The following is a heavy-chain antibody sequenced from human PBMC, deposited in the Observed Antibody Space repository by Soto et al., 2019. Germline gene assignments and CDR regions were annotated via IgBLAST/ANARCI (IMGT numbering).Heavy chain of an antibody. Sequence: GASVKVSCKASGYTFTSYGISWVRQAPGQGLEWMGWISAYNGNTDYAQKLQGRVTMTTDTSTSTAYMELRSLRSDDTAVYCCARVVSGSGGYYGYDDAFDIWGQGTMVTVSS. V-gene: IGHV1-18*04. J-gene: IGHJ3*02. CDR2: ISAYNGNT. CDR3: ARVVSGSGGYYGYDDAFDI. D-gene: IGHD3-10*01. CDR1: GYTFTSYG.